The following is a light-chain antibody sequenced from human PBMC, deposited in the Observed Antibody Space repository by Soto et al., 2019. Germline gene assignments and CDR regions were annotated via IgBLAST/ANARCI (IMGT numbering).Light chain of an antibody. CDR2: GPS. V-gene: IGKV3-20*01. Sequence: EIVLTQSPGTLSLSPGERATLSCRASQSVSTYYLAWYQQKPGQAPRLLIYGPSSRATGIPDRFSGSGSGTDFTLTISRLEPEDFAVYYCQQYGTSPLTFGGGTKVEI. J-gene: IGKJ4*01. CDR1: QSVSTYY. CDR3: QQYGTSPLT.